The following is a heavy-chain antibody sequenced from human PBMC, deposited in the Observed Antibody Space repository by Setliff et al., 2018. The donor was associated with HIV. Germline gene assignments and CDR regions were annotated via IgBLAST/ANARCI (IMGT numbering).Heavy chain of an antibody. J-gene: IGHJ4*02. D-gene: IGHD6-19*01. CDR1: GFSFGIYW. Sequence: PGGSLRLSCAASGFSFGIYWMHWVRQVPGKGLVWVSHINSDGSNTMYADSVKGRFTVSRDNGKNSVYLQMDSLRAEDTAVYYCAKVDSSGRYGRFDSWGQGTLVTVSS. CDR3: AKVDSSGRYGRFDS. V-gene: IGHV3-74*03. CDR2: INSDGSNT.